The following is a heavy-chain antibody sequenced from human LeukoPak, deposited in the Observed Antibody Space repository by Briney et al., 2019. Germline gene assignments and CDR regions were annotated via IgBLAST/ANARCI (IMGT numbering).Heavy chain of an antibody. J-gene: IGHJ5*02. CDR1: GGSFGGYY. V-gene: IGHV4-34*01. D-gene: IGHD3-16*01. CDR2: INHSGST. Sequence: PSETLSLTCAVYGGSFGGYYWSWIRQPPGKGLEWIGEINHSGSTNYNPSLKSRVTISVDTSKNQFSLKLSSVTAADTAVYYCASSNDYVWGSSWGQGTLVTVSS. CDR3: ASSNDYVWGSS.